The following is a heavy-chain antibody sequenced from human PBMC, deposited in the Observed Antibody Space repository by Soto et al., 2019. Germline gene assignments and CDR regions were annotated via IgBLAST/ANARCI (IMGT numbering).Heavy chain of an antibody. CDR1: GFTFSSYA. D-gene: IGHD3-3*01. Sequence: GGSLRLSCAASGFTFSSYAMSWVRQAPGKGLEWVSAISGSGGSTYYADSVKGRFTISRDNSKNTLYLQMNSLRAEDTAVYYCAKEEGVTIFGVVIKGGLAYWGQGTLVTVSS. V-gene: IGHV3-23*01. CDR2: ISGSGGST. J-gene: IGHJ4*02. CDR3: AKEEGVTIFGVVIKGGLAY.